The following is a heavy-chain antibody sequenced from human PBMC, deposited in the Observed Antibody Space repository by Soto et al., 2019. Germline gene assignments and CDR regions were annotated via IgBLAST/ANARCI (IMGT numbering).Heavy chain of an antibody. CDR2: IYYSGST. D-gene: IGHD1-26*01. J-gene: IGHJ6*02. Sequence: SETLSLTCTVSGGSISSSSYYWGWIRQPPGKGLEWIGSIYYSGSTYYNPSLKSRVTISVDTSKNQFSLKLSSVTAADTAVYYCARQARDSEFYSGLDVWGQGTTVTVSS. CDR3: ARQARDSEFYSGLDV. V-gene: IGHV4-39*01. CDR1: GGSISSSSYY.